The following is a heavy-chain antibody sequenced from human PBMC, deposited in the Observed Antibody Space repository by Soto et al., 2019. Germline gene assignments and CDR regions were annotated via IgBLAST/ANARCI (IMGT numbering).Heavy chain of an antibody. V-gene: IGHV4-34*01. D-gene: IGHD3-3*01. CDR3: ARGRNYDFWSGYYGYYYYYGMDV. CDR1: GGSCSGYY. CDR2: INHSGST. Sequence: SETLSLTCAVYGGSCSGYYWSWIRQPPGKGLEWIGEINHSGSTNYNPSLKSRVTISVDTSKNQFSLKLSSVTAADTAVYYCARGRNYDFWSGYYGYYYYYGMDVWGQGTTV. J-gene: IGHJ6*02.